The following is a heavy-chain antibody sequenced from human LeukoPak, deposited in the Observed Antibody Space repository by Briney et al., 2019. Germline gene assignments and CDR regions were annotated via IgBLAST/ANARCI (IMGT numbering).Heavy chain of an antibody. J-gene: IGHJ4*02. D-gene: IGHD3-10*01. CDR2: ISGSSRYI. Sequence: GGSLRLSCAASGFTFSSYSMNWVRQAPGKGLEWVSSISGSSRYIYYADSVKGRFTISRDNAKNSLYLQMNSLRAEDTAVYYCARVTYGSGTYGAFDYWGQGTLVTVSS. CDR1: GFTFSSYS. V-gene: IGHV3-21*04. CDR3: ARVTYGSGTYGAFDY.